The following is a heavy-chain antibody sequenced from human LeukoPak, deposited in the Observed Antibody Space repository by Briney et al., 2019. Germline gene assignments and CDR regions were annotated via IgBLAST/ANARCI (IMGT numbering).Heavy chain of an antibody. CDR2: IYYSGST. CDR1: GGSISSSSYY. D-gene: IGHD5-18*01. CDR3: ATYRQVMLPFES. V-gene: IGHV4-39*07. J-gene: IGHJ4*02. Sequence: SETLSLTCTVSGGSISSSSYYWGWIRQPPGKGLEWIGSIYYSGSTYYNPSLKSRVTISVDTSKNQFSLKLSSVTAADTAIYYCATYRQVMLPFESWGQGTLVTVSS.